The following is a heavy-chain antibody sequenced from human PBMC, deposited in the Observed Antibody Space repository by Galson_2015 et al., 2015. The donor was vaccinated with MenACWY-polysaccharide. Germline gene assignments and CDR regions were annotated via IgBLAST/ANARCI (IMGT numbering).Heavy chain of an antibody. Sequence: SLRLSCAASGFTFSTYAMNWVRQAPGKGLEWVSGISDGGGGTYYADSVKGRFTISRDNSKTMLYLQMNSLRAEDTAVYYCAKGGWNLLRVYYGMGVWCQGTTVSVSS. CDR3: AKGGWNLLRVYYGMGV. CDR1: GFTFSTYA. D-gene: IGHD1-1*01. CDR2: ISDGGGGT. J-gene: IGHJ6*02. V-gene: IGHV3-23*01.